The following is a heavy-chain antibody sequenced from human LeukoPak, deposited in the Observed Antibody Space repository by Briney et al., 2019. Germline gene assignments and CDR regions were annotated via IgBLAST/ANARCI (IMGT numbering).Heavy chain of an antibody. CDR2: IYTSGST. CDR1: GGSINSYY. D-gene: IGHD1-26*01. CDR3: AASPSGSQLDY. Sequence: PSETLSLTCTVSGGSINSYYWSWIRQPAGKGLEWIGRIYTSGSTTYNPSLKSRVTMSVDTSKNQFSLKLSSVTAADTAVYYCAASPSGSQLDYWGQGTLVTVSS. J-gene: IGHJ4*02. V-gene: IGHV4-4*07.